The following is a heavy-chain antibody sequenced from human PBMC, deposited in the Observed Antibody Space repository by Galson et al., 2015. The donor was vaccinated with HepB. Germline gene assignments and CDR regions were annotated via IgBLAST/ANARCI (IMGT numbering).Heavy chain of an antibody. Sequence: QSGAEVKKPGESLKISCEVSGHSFTSHWIGWVRQMPGKGLEWMGVVNPGDSYTRYSPSFQGQVTFSSGKSLATAYLQWTSLKASDTAMYYCARRDTTIVTGADHWGQGTLVTVSS. CDR3: ARRDTTIVTGADH. CDR2: VNPGDSYT. J-gene: IGHJ4*02. V-gene: IGHV5-51*01. D-gene: IGHD3-16*02. CDR1: GHSFTSHW.